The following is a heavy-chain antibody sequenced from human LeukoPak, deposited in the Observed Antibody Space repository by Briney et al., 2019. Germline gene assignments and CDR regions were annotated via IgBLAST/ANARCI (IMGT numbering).Heavy chain of an antibody. V-gene: IGHV1-18*01. J-gene: IGHJ6*03. CDR1: GYTFTSYA. D-gene: IGHD4-17*01. Sequence: VKVSCKASGYTFTSYAITWVRQAPGQGLEWMGWISAYNGNTKYGQRLQGRVTMTTDTSTSTAYMELRSLRSDDTAVYYCARSTVTTNYYYYMDVWGKGTTVTVSS. CDR3: ARSTVTTNYYYYMDV. CDR2: ISAYNGNT.